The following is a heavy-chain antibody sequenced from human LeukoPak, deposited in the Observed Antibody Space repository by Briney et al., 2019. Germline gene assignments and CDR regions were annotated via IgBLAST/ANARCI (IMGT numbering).Heavy chain of an antibody. CDR3: ATSSGWYRYDS. Sequence: PSETLSLTCAVYGGSFSGYYWSWIRQPPGKGLEWIGEINHSGSTNYNPSLKSRVTISVDTSKNQFSLKLSSVTAADTAVYYCATSSGWYRYDSWGQGTLVTASS. D-gene: IGHD6-19*01. CDR1: GGSFSGYY. J-gene: IGHJ4*02. CDR2: INHSGST. V-gene: IGHV4-34*01.